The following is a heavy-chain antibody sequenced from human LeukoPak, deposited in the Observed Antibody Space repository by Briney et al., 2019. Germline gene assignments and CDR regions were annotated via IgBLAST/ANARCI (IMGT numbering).Heavy chain of an antibody. J-gene: IGHJ6*02. Sequence: GASVKVSCKASGYTFASYGISWLRQAPGQGLEWVGWVSAHSGNTKYAERVQGRASMTADTSTSTAYMELRSLRSDDTALYYCARVSCGYNCHYAMDVWGQGTRSPSP. V-gene: IGHV1-18*01. CDR3: ARVSCGYNCHYAMDV. D-gene: IGHD5-18*01. CDR2: VSAHSGNT. CDR1: GYTFASYG.